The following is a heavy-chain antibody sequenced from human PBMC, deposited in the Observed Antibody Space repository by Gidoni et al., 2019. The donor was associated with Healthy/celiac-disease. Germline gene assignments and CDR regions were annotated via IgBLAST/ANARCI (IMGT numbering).Heavy chain of an antibody. CDR1: GGSISSYS. CDR2: IYTSGST. V-gene: IGHV4-4*07. Sequence: QVQLQESGPGLVKPSATLSLTCPVSGGSISSYSWSWIRQPAGKGLEWIGRIYTSGSTNYNPSLKSRVTMSVDTSKNQFSLKLSSVTAADTAVYYCARDHSRARVGAFDIWGQGTMVTVSS. CDR3: ARDHSRARVGAFDI. D-gene: IGHD2-21*01. J-gene: IGHJ3*02.